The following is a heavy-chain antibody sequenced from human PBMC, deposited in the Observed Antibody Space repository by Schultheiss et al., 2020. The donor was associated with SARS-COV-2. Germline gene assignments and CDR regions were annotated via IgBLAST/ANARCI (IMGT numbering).Heavy chain of an antibody. Sequence: SETLSLTCAVYGGSFSGYYWSWIRQPPGKGLEWIGYIYYSGGTNYNPSLKSRVTISVDKSKNQFSLKLSSVTAADTAVYYCARVNLGWQWLPWDYYGMDVWGQGTTVTVSS. V-gene: IGHV4-59*08. CDR2: IYYSGGT. J-gene: IGHJ6*02. CDR3: ARVNLGWQWLPWDYYGMDV. CDR1: GGSFSGYY. D-gene: IGHD6-19*01.